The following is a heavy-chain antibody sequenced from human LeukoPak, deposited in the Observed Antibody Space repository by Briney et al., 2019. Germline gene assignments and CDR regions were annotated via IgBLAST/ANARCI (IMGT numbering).Heavy chain of an antibody. CDR3: ARGGSYLSAFDI. J-gene: IGHJ3*02. V-gene: IGHV3-7*03. CDR1: VLKCKSVW. CDR2: IKQDGSEK. Sequence: SVIRSWSESVLKCKSVWMSWVRHAQGKGLEWVANIKQDGSEKYYVDSVKGRFTISRDNAKNSLYLQMNSLRAEDTAVYYCARGGSYLSAFDIWGQGTMVTVSS. D-gene: IGHD1-26*01.